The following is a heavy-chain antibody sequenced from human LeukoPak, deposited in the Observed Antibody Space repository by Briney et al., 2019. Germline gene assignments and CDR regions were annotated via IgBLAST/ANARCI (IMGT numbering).Heavy chain of an antibody. CDR3: ARGGSAFFDL. Sequence: SETLSLTCTVSGGSISSGSYYWSWIRQPAGKGLEWIGRIYTSGSTNYNPSLKSRVTISVDTSKNQFSLKLSSVTAADTAVYYCARGGSAFFDLWGRGTLVTVSS. CDR1: GGSISSGSYY. V-gene: IGHV4-61*02. CDR2: IYTSGST. D-gene: IGHD6-6*01. J-gene: IGHJ2*01.